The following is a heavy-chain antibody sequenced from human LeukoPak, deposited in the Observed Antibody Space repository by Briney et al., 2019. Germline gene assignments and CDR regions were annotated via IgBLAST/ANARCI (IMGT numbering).Heavy chain of an antibody. CDR3: ARDQGYNYGYGFDY. J-gene: IGHJ4*02. Sequence: GGSLRLSCAASGFTFSSYAMHWVRQAPGKGLEYVSSISSNGGNTYYANSVKGRFTISRDNSKNTLYLQMGSLRAEHMAVYYCARDQGYNYGYGFDYWGQGTLVTVSS. CDR2: ISSNGGNT. V-gene: IGHV3-64*01. D-gene: IGHD5-18*01. CDR1: GFTFSSYA.